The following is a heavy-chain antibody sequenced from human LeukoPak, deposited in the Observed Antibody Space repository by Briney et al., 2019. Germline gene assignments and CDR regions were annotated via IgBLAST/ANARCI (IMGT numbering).Heavy chain of an antibody. CDR1: GDTVSSNSAA. CDR3: ARGFALDF. V-gene: IGHV6-1*01. Sequence: SQTLSLTCAISGDTVSSNSAAWNWIRQSPSRGLEWLGRTYYRSKWYYDYAVSVKSRITISPDTSKNQFSLQLNSVTADDTAVYYCARGFALDFWGRGTMVTVSS. CDR2: TYYRSKWYY. J-gene: IGHJ3*01.